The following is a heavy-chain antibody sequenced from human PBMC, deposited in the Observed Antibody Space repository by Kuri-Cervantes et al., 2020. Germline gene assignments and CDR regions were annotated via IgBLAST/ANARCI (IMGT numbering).Heavy chain of an antibody. D-gene: IGHD2-15*01. CDR1: GGSISSSNW. Sequence: SETLSLTCAVSGGSISSSNWWSWVRQPLPWGLEWIGEIYHSGSTNYNPSLKSRVTISVDTSKNQFSLKLSSVTAADTAVYYCARDSRVGWFDPWGQGTLVTVSS. CDR2: IYHSGST. CDR3: ARDSRVGWFDP. J-gene: IGHJ5*02. V-gene: IGHV4-4*02.